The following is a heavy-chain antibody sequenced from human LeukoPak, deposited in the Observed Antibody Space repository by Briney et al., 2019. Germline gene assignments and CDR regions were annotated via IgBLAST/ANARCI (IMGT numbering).Heavy chain of an antibody. D-gene: IGHD3-22*01. J-gene: IGHJ4*02. CDR2: ISSSSSYT. Sequence: PGGSLRLSCAASGFTFSDYYMSWIRQAPGKGLEWVSYISSSSSYTNYADSVKGRFPISRDNAKNSLYLQMNSLRAEDTAVYYCARALYYDSSGPGYWGQGTLVTVSS. CDR3: ARALYYDSSGPGY. V-gene: IGHV3-11*05. CDR1: GFTFSDYY.